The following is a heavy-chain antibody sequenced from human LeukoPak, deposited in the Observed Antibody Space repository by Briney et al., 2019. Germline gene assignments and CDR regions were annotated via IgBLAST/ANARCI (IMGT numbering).Heavy chain of an antibody. CDR2: ISAYNGNT. Sequence: ASVKVSCKASGYTFTSYGISWARQAPGQGLEWMGWISAYNGNTNYAQKLQGRVTMTTDTSTSTAYMELRSLRSDDTAVYYCARDVWPYCSSTSCQNPFDYWGQGTLVTVSS. CDR3: ARDVWPYCSSTSCQNPFDY. V-gene: IGHV1-18*01. CDR1: GYTFTSYG. D-gene: IGHD2-2*01. J-gene: IGHJ4*02.